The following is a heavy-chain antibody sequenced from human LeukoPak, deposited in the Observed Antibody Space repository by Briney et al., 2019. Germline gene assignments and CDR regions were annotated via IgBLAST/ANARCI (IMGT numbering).Heavy chain of an antibody. CDR3: ARHRTYSGSYRYFDN. V-gene: IGHV4-59*01. CDR1: GGSISSYY. Sequence: KPSETLSLTCTVSGGSISSYYWSWIRQPPGKGLEWIGYIYYSGSTNYNSSLKSRVTISVDTSANQFSLKLRAVTAADTAVYYCARHRTYSGSYRYFDNWGQGTLVTVSS. CDR2: IYYSGST. D-gene: IGHD1-26*01. J-gene: IGHJ4*02.